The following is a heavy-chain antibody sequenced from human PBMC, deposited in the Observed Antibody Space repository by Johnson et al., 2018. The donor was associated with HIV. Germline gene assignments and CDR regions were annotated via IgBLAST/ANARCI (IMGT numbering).Heavy chain of an antibody. V-gene: IGHV3-11*01. Sequence: QVQLVESGGTLVKPGGSLRLSCAASGFTFSSNYMSWVRQAPGKGLEWVSYISRSGSTITYADSVKGRFTISRDNTKNSLYLQMNSLRAEDTAVYYCAKEGADYNFWSGYSSNAFDIWGQGTMVTVSS. CDR1: GFTFSSNY. D-gene: IGHD3-3*01. CDR2: ISRSGSTI. J-gene: IGHJ3*02. CDR3: AKEGADYNFWSGYSSNAFDI.